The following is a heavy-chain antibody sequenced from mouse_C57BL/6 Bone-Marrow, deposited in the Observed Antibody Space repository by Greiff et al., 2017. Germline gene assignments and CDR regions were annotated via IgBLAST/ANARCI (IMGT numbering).Heavy chain of an antibody. Sequence: VHVKQSGAELVRPGASVKLSCTASGFNIKDYYMHWVKQRPEQGLEWIGRIDPEDGATEYAPKFQGKATMTSDPSSNTAYLQLSSLTSEDTAVDYCTTFITTVVATRVYWGQGTTLTVSS. CDR1: GFNIKDYY. CDR2: IDPEDGAT. CDR3: TTFITTVVATRVY. V-gene: IGHV14-1*01. J-gene: IGHJ2*01. D-gene: IGHD1-1*01.